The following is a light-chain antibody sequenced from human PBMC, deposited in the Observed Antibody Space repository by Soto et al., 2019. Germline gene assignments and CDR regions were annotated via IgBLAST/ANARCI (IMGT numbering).Light chain of an antibody. V-gene: IGKV3-15*01. CDR1: QSVGSN. Sequence: EIVMTQSPLTLSASPGERAIFSCRANQSVGSNIAWYQQKPGQSPRLLVYDASTRATAIPARFSGSGSGTEFALTIDTLQPLDFAVYYCQQYYQWPSYTFGEGTK. J-gene: IGKJ2*01. CDR2: DAS. CDR3: QQYYQWPSYT.